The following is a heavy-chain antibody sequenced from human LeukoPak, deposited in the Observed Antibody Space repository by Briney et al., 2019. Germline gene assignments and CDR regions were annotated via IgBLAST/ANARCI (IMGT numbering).Heavy chain of an antibody. Sequence: PGGSLRLSCAGSGFTFSNAWMNWVRQAPGKGLEWVGRIKSKVDGGTTDYAAPVKGRFTISRDDPKNTVYLQMNSLKTEDTAVYYCSTGGYYEDYWGLGTLVTVSS. V-gene: IGHV3-15*01. J-gene: IGHJ4*02. CDR1: GFTFSNAW. D-gene: IGHD3-22*01. CDR3: STGGYYEDY. CDR2: IKSKVDGGTT.